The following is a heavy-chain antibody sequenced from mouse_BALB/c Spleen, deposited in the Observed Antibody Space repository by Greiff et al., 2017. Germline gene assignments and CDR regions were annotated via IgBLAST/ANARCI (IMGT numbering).Heavy chain of an antibody. CDR1: GYTFTSYW. J-gene: IGHJ1*01. Sequence: QVQLQQPGAELVKPGASVKLSCKASGYTFTSYWMHWVKQRPGQGLEWIGEINPSNGRTNYNEKFKSKATLTVDKSSSTAYMQLSSLTSEDSAVYYCARSATVRDWYFDVWGAGTTVTVSS. D-gene: IGHD1-1*01. CDR3: ARSATVRDWYFDV. CDR2: INPSNGRT. V-gene: IGHV1S81*02.